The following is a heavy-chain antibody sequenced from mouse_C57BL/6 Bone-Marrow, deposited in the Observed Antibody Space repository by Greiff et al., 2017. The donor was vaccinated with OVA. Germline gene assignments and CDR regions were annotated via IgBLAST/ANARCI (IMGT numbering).Heavy chain of an antibody. D-gene: IGHD1-3*01. Sequence: QVQLQQPGAELVRPGSSVKLSCKASGYTFTSYWMHWVKQRPIQGLEWIGNIDPSDSETHYNQKFKDKATLTVDKSSSTAYMQLSSLTSEDSAVYYCARRSGNYAMDYWGKGTSVTVSS. CDR1: GYTFTSYW. V-gene: IGHV1-52*01. J-gene: IGHJ4*01. CDR2: IDPSDSET. CDR3: ARRSGNYAMDY.